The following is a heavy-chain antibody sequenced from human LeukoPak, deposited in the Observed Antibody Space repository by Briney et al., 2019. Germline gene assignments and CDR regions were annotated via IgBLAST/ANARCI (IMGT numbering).Heavy chain of an antibody. J-gene: IGHJ6*03. D-gene: IGHD3-3*01. V-gene: IGHV4-4*07. CDR3: AGAYYDFWSGYYNYYYYYYYMDV. Sequence: SETLSLACTVSGGSISSYYWSWIRQPAGKGLEWIGRIYTSGSTNYNPSLKSRVTMSVDTSKNQFSLKLSSVTAADTAVYYCAGAYYDFWSGYYNYYYYYYYMDVWGKGTTVTVSS. CDR2: IYTSGST. CDR1: GGSISSYY.